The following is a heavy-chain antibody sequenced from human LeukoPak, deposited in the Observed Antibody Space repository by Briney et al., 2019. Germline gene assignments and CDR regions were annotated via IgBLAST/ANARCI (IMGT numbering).Heavy chain of an antibody. CDR1: GGSFSGYY. D-gene: IGHD1-26*01. CDR3: ARDGGSYSPFDY. CDR2: INHSGST. Sequence: SETLSLTCAVYGGSFSGYYWSWIRQPPGKGLEWIGEINHSGSTSYNPSLKSRVTISVDTSKNQFSLKLSSVTAADTAVYYCARDGGSYSPFDYWGQGTLVTVSS. V-gene: IGHV4-34*01. J-gene: IGHJ4*02.